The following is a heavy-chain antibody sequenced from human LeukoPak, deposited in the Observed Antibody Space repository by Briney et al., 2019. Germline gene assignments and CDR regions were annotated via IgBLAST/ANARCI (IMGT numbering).Heavy chain of an antibody. D-gene: IGHD1-1*01. J-gene: IGHJ4*02. V-gene: IGHV4-61*01. CDR3: ARRSPTGYTPAYYFDY. CDR1: GGSVSSGSYY. Sequence: PSETLSLTCTVSGGSVSSGSYYWSWVRQPPGKGLEWIGYIYYSGSTNYNPSLKSRVTISVDTSKNQFSLRLSSVTAADTAVYYCARRSPTGYTPAYYFDYWGQGTLVTVSP. CDR2: IYYSGST.